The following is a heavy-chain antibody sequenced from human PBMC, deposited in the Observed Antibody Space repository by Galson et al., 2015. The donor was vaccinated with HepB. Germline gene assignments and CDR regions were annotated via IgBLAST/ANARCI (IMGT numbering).Heavy chain of an antibody. D-gene: IGHD6-13*01. J-gene: IGHJ4*02. CDR3: AIDSSSWVPGDY. V-gene: IGHV3-23*01. Sequence: SLRLSCAASGFTFSSYAMSWVRQAPGRGLEWVSAISGSGGSTYYADSVKGRFTISRDNSKNTLYLQMNSLRAEDTAVYYCAIDSSSWVPGDYWGQGTLVTASS. CDR1: GFTFSSYA. CDR2: ISGSGGST.